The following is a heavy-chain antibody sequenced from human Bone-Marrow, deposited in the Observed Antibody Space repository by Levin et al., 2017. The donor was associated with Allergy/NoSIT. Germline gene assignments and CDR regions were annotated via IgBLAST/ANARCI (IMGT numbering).Heavy chain of an antibody. D-gene: IGHD2-2*01. CDR3: ASWGYCSSTSRSVGGCYYYYGMDG. CDR2: ISSSSSYI. Sequence: GESLKISCAASGFTFSSYSMNWVRQAPGKGLEWVSSISSSSSYIYYADSVKGRFTISRDNAKNSLYLQMNSLRAEDTAVYYCASWGYCSSTSRSVGGCYYYYGMDGWGQGTTVTVSS. J-gene: IGHJ6*02. CDR1: GFTFSSYS. V-gene: IGHV3-21*01.